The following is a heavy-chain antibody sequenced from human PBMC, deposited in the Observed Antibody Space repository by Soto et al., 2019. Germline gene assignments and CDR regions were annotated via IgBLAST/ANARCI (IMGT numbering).Heavy chain of an antibody. V-gene: IGHV4-31*03. CDR1: GGSISSGGYY. Sequence: SETLSLTCTVSGGSISSGGYYWSWIRQHPGKGLEWIGYIYYSGSTYYNPSLKSRVTISVDTSKNQFSLKLSSVTAADTAVYYCARGGDILTGYYNYWGQGTLVTVSS. J-gene: IGHJ4*02. CDR2: IYYSGST. D-gene: IGHD3-9*01. CDR3: ARGGDILTGYYNY.